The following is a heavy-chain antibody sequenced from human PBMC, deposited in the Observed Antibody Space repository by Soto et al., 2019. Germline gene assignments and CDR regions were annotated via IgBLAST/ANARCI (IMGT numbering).Heavy chain of an antibody. D-gene: IGHD6-13*01. J-gene: IGHJ6*02. V-gene: IGHV3-30*18. CDR1: GFTFSSYG. Sequence: QVQLVESGGGVVQPGRSLRLSCAASGFTFSSYGMHWVRQAPGKGLEWVAVISYDGSNKYYADSVKGRFTISRDNSKNTLYLQMNSLRAEDTAVYYCAKAAKPLYSSSWPRDYYGMDVWGQGTTVTVSS. CDR3: AKAAKPLYSSSWPRDYYGMDV. CDR2: ISYDGSNK.